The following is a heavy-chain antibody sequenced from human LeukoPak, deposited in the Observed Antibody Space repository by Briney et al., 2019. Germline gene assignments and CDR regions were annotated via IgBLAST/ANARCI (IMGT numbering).Heavy chain of an antibody. J-gene: IGHJ6*04. CDR1: GYTLTELS. D-gene: IGHD3-10*01. Sequence: ASVKVSCKVSGYTLTELSMHWVRQAPGKVLEWMGGFDPEDGETIYAQKFQGRVTMTEDTSTDTAYMELSSLRSEDTAVYYCATDGRAYYYGSGSRGGMDVWGKGTTVTVPS. V-gene: IGHV1-24*01. CDR3: ATDGRAYYYGSGSRGGMDV. CDR2: FDPEDGET.